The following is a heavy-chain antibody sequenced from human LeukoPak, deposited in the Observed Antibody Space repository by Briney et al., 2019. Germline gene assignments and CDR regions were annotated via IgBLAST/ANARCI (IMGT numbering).Heavy chain of an antibody. CDR3: AKDEDYCSGGSCYYYFDY. V-gene: IGHV3-23*01. D-gene: IGHD2-15*01. J-gene: IGHJ4*02. CDR2: IIGSGGST. CDR1: GFTFSSYA. Sequence: GGSLRLSCAASGFTFSSYAMSWVRQAPGKGLEWVSAIIGSGGSTYYADSVKGRFTISRDNSKNTLYLQMNSLRAEDTAVYYCAKDEDYCSGGSCYYYFDYWGQGTLVTVSS.